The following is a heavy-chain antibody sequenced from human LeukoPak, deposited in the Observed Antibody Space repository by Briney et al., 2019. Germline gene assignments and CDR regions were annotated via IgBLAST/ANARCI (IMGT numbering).Heavy chain of an antibody. CDR1: GFTFRSYA. CDR2: ISWNSGSI. D-gene: IGHD2-2*01. V-gene: IGHV3-9*01. Sequence: PGGSLRLSCAASGFTFRSYAMSWVRQAPGKGLEWVSGISWNSGSIGYADSVKGRFTISRDNAKNSLYLQMNSLRAEDTALYYCAKDHCSSTSCYRWNWFDPWGQGTLVTVSS. J-gene: IGHJ5*02. CDR3: AKDHCSSTSCYRWNWFDP.